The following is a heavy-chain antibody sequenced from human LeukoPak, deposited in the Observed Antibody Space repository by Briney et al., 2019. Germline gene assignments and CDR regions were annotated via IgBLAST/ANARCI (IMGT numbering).Heavy chain of an antibody. D-gene: IGHD5-18*01. CDR1: GGSISSSNW. CDR3: ATSNGVQLWLGSDAFDI. J-gene: IGHJ3*02. Sequence: SGTLSLTCAVSGGSISSSNWWSWVRQPPGKGLEWIGEIYHSGSTNYNPSLKSRVTISVDKSKNQFSLKLSSVTAADTAVYYCATSNGVQLWLGSDAFDIWGQGTMVTVSS. V-gene: IGHV4-4*02. CDR2: IYHSGST.